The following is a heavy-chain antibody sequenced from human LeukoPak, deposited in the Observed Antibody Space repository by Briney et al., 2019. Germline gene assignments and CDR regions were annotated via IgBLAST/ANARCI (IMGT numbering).Heavy chain of an antibody. V-gene: IGHV3-7*03. CDR1: GFTLSRYW. Sequence: GGSLRLSCAASGFTLSRYWMSCVRQARGKGLEWVANINQDGSEKYYGDSVKGRFTISRDNAKNSLYLQMNSLTAEDPAVYYCTRGSRQLGLWGQGTLVTVSS. D-gene: IGHD6-13*01. CDR2: INQDGSEK. CDR3: TRGSRQLGL. J-gene: IGHJ4*02.